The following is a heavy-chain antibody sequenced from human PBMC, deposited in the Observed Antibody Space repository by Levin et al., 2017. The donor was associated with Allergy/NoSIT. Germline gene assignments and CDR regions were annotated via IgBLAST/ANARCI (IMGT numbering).Heavy chain of an antibody. CDR2: INTSGGT. Sequence: PGGSLRLSCAASGFTFSNYVMRWVRQAPGKGPEWVSTINTSGGTYYADSAKGRFTISRDNSKNTLYLQMNSLRVEDTAIYYCAENSPWAGWDYWGQGTLVTVSS. V-gene: IGHV3-23*01. CDR3: AENSPWAGWDY. CDR1: GFTFSNYV. D-gene: IGHD2-15*01. J-gene: IGHJ4*02.